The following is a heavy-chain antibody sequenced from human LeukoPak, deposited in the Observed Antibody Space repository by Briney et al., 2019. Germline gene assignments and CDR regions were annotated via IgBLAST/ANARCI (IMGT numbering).Heavy chain of an antibody. CDR1: GFSLSTSGVG. Sequence: SGPTLVNPTQTLTLTCTFSGFSLSTSGVGVGWIRQPPGKALEWLALIYWNDDKRYSPSLKSRLTITKDTSKNQVVLTMTNMDPVDTATYYCAHSLLFSRGIFGVVIDTPKNYYYYGMDVWGQGTTVTVSS. CDR2: IYWNDDK. D-gene: IGHD3-3*01. V-gene: IGHV2-5*01. J-gene: IGHJ6*02. CDR3: AHSLLFSRGIFGVVIDTPKNYYYYGMDV.